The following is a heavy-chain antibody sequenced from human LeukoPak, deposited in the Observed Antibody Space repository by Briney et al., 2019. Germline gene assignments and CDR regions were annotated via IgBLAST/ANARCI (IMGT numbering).Heavy chain of an antibody. CDR3: AREYESSGYHFDY. CDR1: GGSISSGDYY. D-gene: IGHD3-22*01. J-gene: IGHJ4*02. CDR2: VYYSGST. V-gene: IGHV4-30-4*01. Sequence: PSETLSLTCTVSGGSISSGDYYWSWIRQPPGKGLEWIGFVYYSGSTSYNPSLKSRVTISVDASKNQFSLKLSSVTAADTAVYYCAREYESSGYHFDYWGQRTLVTVSS.